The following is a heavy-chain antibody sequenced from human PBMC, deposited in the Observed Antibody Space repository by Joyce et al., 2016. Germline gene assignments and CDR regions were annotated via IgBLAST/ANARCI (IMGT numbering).Heavy chain of an antibody. CDR3: TRIGDCSGGSCYEGWFDP. CDR2: MRSKAYGGTT. V-gene: IGHV3-49*05. Sequence: EVQLVESGGGLVKPGRSLRLSCTSSGFIFGDYAMNWFRQGPGKGVEWVGFMRSKAYGGTTDYAASVKGRFTISRDDSKSIAYLQMNSLKTEDTAVYYCTRIGDCSGGSCYEGWFDPWGQGTLVTVSS. J-gene: IGHJ5*02. CDR1: GFIFGDYA. D-gene: IGHD2-15*01.